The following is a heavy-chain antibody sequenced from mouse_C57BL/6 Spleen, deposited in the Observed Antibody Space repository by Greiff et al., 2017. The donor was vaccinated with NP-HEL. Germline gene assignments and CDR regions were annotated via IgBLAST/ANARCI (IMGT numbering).Heavy chain of an antibody. CDR1: GYTFTNYW. D-gene: IGHD1-1*01. V-gene: IGHV1-63*01. Sequence: VQLQQSGAELVRPGTSVKMSCKASGYTFTNYWIGWAKQRPGHGLEWIGDIYPGGGYTNYNEKFKGKATLTADKSSSTAYMQFSSLTSEDSAIYYCARGGGTTVVGERGYFDVWGAGTTVTVSS. J-gene: IGHJ1*01. CDR3: ARGGGTTVVGERGYFDV. CDR2: IYPGGGYT.